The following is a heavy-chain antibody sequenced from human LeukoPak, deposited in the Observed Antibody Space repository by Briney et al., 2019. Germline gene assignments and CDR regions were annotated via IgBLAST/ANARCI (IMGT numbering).Heavy chain of an antibody. Sequence: SETLSFTCTVSGGSIRPYYWSWIRQAPGKGLEWIGYIYHTGSTTYNPSLKSRVTISVDKSKNQFSLKLSSVTAADTAVYYCARDARYYDSSGYYAFDVWGQGTVVTVSS. CDR1: GGSIRPYY. CDR3: ARDARYYDSSGYYAFDV. CDR2: IYHTGST. D-gene: IGHD3-22*01. V-gene: IGHV4-59*01. J-gene: IGHJ3*01.